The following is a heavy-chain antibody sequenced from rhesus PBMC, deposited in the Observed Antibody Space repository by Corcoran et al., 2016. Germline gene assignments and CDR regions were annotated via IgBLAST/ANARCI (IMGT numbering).Heavy chain of an antibody. D-gene: IGHD6-43*01. CDR1: GGSISSSNW. CDR2: IQYSTLNT. J-gene: IGHJ5-1*01. Sequence: QVQLQESGPAVVKPSETLSLTYAVSGGSISSSNWWDWIRQSPGKGLEWIGGIQYSTLNTVYSPSLKGRVTLSMDTSQNLFSLKLSAVTAADTAVYFCARHLGSSYGWRFDVWGAGVLVTVSS. CDR3: ARHLGSSYGWRFDV. V-gene: IGHV4-93*02.